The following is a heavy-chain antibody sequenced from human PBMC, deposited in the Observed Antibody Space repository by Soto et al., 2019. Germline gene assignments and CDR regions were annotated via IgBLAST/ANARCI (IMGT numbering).Heavy chain of an antibody. CDR3: ARMKPTAYSTKGPFDP. Sequence: QVTLKESGPVLVNPTETLTLTCTVSGFSLSNARMGVSWIRQHPGKAMEWLAHIFSNDEKSYSTSLKSRLTISKDTSKSQVVLTMTNMDPVDTATYYCARMKPTAYSTKGPFDPWGQGTLVTVSS. D-gene: IGHD6-13*01. V-gene: IGHV2-26*01. CDR1: GFSLSNARMG. CDR2: IFSNDEK. J-gene: IGHJ5*02.